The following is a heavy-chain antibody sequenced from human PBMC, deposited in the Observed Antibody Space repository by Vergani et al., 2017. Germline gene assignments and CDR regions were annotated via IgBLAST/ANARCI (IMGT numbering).Heavy chain of an antibody. CDR1: GFTFGYYA. Sequence: EVQLVESGGDLVQPGRYLRLSCTASGFTFGYYAMDWFRQAPGQGLEWVGGIRSNAYGQATIYAASVKGRFTISRDDSKSYLYLQMNSLQTEDTALYYCVRVKGSNWNDHLYDIWGQGTLVTVSS. V-gene: IGHV3-49*03. J-gene: IGHJ3*02. CDR2: IRSNAYGQAT. CDR3: VRVKGSNWNDHLYDI. D-gene: IGHD1-1*01.